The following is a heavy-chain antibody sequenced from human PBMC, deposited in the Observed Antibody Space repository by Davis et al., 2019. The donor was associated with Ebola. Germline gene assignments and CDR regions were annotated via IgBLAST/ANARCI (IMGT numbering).Heavy chain of an antibody. CDR1: GFTLNSYG. Sequence: PGGSLRLSCSASGFTLNSYGMNWVRQAPGKGLEWVSSISSSGSYIYYADSVKGRFTISRDNAKNSLYLQMNRLRAEDTAVYYCAKFSLSGTIYYYGMDVWGQGTTVTVSS. D-gene: IGHD1-7*01. CDR2: ISSSGSYI. V-gene: IGHV3-21*04. J-gene: IGHJ6*02. CDR3: AKFSLSGTIYYYGMDV.